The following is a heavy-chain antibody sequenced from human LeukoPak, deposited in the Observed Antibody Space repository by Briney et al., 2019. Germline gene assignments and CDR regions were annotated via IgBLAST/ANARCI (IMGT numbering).Heavy chain of an antibody. CDR3: AREGGYCSSTSCYRFYYFDY. CDR1: GFTFSDYS. D-gene: IGHD2-2*01. J-gene: IGHJ4*02. V-gene: IGHV3-21*01. CDR2: ISSGSPYI. Sequence: GGSLRLSCAASGFTFSDYSMNWVRQAPGKGLEWVASISSGSPYIYYTDSVKGRFTISRDNAKNSLYLQMNSLRAEDTAVYYCAREGGYCSSTSCYRFYYFDYWGQGTLVTVSS.